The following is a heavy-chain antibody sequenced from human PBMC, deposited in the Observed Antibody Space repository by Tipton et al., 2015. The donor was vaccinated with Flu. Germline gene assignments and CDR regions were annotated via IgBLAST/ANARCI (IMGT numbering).Heavy chain of an antibody. J-gene: IGHJ6*02. CDR1: GYSFTSYW. CDR2: IYPGDSDT. CDR3: ARTGGPDFWSGYRPGMDV. D-gene: IGHD3-3*01. Sequence: QLVQSGAEVKKPGESLKISCKGSGYSFTSYWIGWVRQMPGKGLEWMGIIYPGDSDTRYSPSFQGQVTISADKSISTAYLQWSSLKASDTAMYYCARTGGPDFWSGYRPGMDVWGQGTTVTVSS. V-gene: IGHV5-51*01.